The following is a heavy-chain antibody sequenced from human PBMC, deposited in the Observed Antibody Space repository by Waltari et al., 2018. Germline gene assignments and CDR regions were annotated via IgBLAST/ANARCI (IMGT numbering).Heavy chain of an antibody. CDR2: IYYSGSN. V-gene: IGHV4-59*11. J-gene: IGHJ5*02. CDR1: GGSISSHY. D-gene: IGHD1-26*01. Sequence: QVQLQESGPGLVKPSETLSLTCTVSGGSISSHYWSWIRQPPGKGLEWIGYIYYSGSNTYNPSLKSRVTIAGDTSKNQFSLKLSSVTAEDTAVYYCAREGGSLSFDPWGQGTLVTVSS. CDR3: AREGGSLSFDP.